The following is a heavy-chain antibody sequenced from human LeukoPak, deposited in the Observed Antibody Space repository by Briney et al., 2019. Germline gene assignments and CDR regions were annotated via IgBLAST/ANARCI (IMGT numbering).Heavy chain of an antibody. V-gene: IGHV4-59*01. CDR2: IYYSGST. CDR3: ARMDIVVVPATPPHYYYYGMDV. J-gene: IGHJ6*02. CDR1: GGSISSYY. D-gene: IGHD2-2*03. Sequence: PSETLSLTCTVSGGSISSYYWSWIRQPPGKGLEWIGYIYYSGSTNYNPSLKSRVTISVDTSKNQFSLNLSSVTAADTAVYYCARMDIVVVPATPPHYYYYGMDVWGQGTTVTVSS.